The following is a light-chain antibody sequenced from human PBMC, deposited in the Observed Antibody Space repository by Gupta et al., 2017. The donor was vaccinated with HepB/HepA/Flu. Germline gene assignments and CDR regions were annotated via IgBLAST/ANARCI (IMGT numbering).Light chain of an antibody. J-gene: IGLJ2*01. CDR1: GTNIGTSF. CDR3: AAWDTSLGGHVV. CDR2: RNS. Sequence: QSVLTQLPSASGTPGQRVNISCSGRGTNIGTSFVYWYQLLPGAAPKVLMYRNSQRPSGVPDRFSGSKSGTSASLCISGLRSEDEGDYYCAAWDTSLGGHVVFGGGTKVTVL. V-gene: IGLV1-47*01.